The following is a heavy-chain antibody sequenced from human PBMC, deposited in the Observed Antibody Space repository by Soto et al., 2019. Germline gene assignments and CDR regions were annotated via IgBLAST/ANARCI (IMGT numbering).Heavy chain of an antibody. Sequence: PGESLKISCKGSGYSFTSYWIGWVRQMPGKGLEWMGIIYPGDSDTRYSPSFQGQVTISADKSISTAYLQWSSLKASDTAMYYCARLRRVSRTVTGEVDYWGQGTLVTVSS. V-gene: IGHV5-51*01. CDR2: IYPGDSDT. CDR3: ARLRRVSRTVTGEVDY. CDR1: GYSFTSYW. D-gene: IGHD4-17*01. J-gene: IGHJ4*02.